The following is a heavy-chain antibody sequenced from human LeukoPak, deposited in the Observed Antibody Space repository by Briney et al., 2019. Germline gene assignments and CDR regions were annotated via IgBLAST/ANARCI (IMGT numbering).Heavy chain of an antibody. CDR3: ARELPREVTLDY. J-gene: IGHJ4*01. D-gene: IGHD2-21*02. CDR2: IFADGSTT. V-gene: IGHV3-74*01. CDR1: EFNFFSYG. Sequence: QAGGSLILSCVASEFNFFSYGMQWVRQAPGKGLVWVSRIFADGSTTSYADSVKGRFTVSRDNAKNTLYLQMDSLRAEDTAVYYCARELPREVTLDYWGQGTLVTVSP.